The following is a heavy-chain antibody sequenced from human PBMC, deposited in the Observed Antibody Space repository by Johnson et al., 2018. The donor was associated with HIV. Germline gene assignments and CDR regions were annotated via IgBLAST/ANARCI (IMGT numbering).Heavy chain of an antibody. J-gene: IGHJ3*02. V-gene: IGHV3-30*14. CDR1: GFTFSSYA. CDR3: ARGVYSSSWYGAFDI. Sequence: QVQLVESGGGVVQPGRSLRLSCAASGFTFSSYAMHWVRQAPGKGLEWVAVISYDGSNKYYADSMKGRFTISRDNSKNTLYLQMNSLRAEDTAVYYCARGVYSSSWYGAFDIWGQGTMVTVSS. CDR2: ISYDGSNK. D-gene: IGHD6-13*01.